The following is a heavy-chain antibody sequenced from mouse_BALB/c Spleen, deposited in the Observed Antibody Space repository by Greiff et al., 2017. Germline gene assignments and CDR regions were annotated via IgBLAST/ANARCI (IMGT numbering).Heavy chain of an antibody. CDR2: INPSTGYT. D-gene: IGHD2-3*01. CDR1: GYTFTSYW. V-gene: IGHV1-7*01. CDR3: ARRWLQPYFDY. Sequence: VQLQQSGAELAKPGASVKMSCKASGYTFTSYWMHWVKQRPGQGLEWIGYINPSTGYTEYNQKFKDKATLTADKSSSTAYMQLSSLTSEDSAVYYCARRWLQPYFDYWGQGTTLTVSS. J-gene: IGHJ2*01.